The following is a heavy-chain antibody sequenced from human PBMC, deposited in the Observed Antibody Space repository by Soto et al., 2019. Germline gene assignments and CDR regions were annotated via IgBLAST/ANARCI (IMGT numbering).Heavy chain of an antibody. D-gene: IGHD6-6*01. J-gene: IGHJ5*02. Sequence: GESLKISCKGSGYRFTSYWIAWVRQMPGKGLEWMGIIYPGDSDTRYSPSFQGQVTISADKSISTAYLQWSSLKASDTAMYYCARRSFSSSSVGYNWFDPWGQGTLVTVSS. CDR2: IYPGDSDT. CDR3: ARRSFSSSSVGYNWFDP. V-gene: IGHV5-51*01. CDR1: GYRFTSYW.